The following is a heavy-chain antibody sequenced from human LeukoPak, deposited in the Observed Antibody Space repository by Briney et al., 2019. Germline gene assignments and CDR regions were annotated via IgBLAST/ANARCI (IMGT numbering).Heavy chain of an antibody. J-gene: IGHJ3*02. V-gene: IGHV3-53*01. CDR1: GFTVSSNY. CDR2: IYSGGST. Sequence: GSLRLSCAASGFTVSSNYMSWVRQAPGKGLEWVSVIYSGGSTYYADSVKSRFTISRDNSKNTLYLQMNSLRAEDTAVYYCARVEGLAYCGGDCSTGAFDIWGQGTMVTVSS. D-gene: IGHD2-21*02. CDR3: ARVEGLAYCGGDCSTGAFDI.